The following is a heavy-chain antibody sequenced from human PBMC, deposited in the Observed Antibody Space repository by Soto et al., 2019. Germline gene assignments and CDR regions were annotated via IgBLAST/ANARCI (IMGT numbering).Heavy chain of an antibody. CDR2: ISGGGDRT. CDR1: GFTFINYA. J-gene: IGHJ2*01. D-gene: IGHD2-2*01. Sequence: EVQLLESGGVLVQPGGSLRLSCVGSGFTFINYAMNWVRQTPGKGLEWVSGISGGGDRTFDEDSVKGRFTISRDNSKNTVNLQMNSLRADDTAVYYCARKVLGSTSRPDWWYFDLWGRGTLVTVSS. V-gene: IGHV3-23*01. CDR3: ARKVLGSTSRPDWWYFDL.